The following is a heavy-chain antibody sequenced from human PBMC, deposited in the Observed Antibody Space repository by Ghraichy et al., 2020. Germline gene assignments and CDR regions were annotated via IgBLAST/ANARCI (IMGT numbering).Heavy chain of an antibody. Sequence: GGSLRLYCAASGFTFSSYAMSWVRQAPGKGLEWVSAISGSGGSTYYADSVKGRFTISRDNSKNTLYLQMNSLRAEDTAVYYCAKDRGRETYCGGDWGQGTLVTVSS. CDR1: GFTFSSYA. CDR2: ISGSGGST. CDR3: AKDRGRETYCGGD. J-gene: IGHJ4*02. V-gene: IGHV3-23*01. D-gene: IGHD2-21*01.